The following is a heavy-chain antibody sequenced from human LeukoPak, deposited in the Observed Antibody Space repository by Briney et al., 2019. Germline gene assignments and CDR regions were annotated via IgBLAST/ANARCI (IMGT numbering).Heavy chain of an antibody. J-gene: IGHJ3*02. CDR3: ARGRITMIVVVITKDAFDI. V-gene: IGHV1-69*01. Sequence: SVKVSCKASGGTFSSYAISWVRQAPGQGLEWMGGIIPIFGTANYAQKFQGRVTITADGSTSTAYMELSSLRSEDTAVYYCARGRITMIVVVITKDAFDIWGQGTMVTVSS. D-gene: IGHD3-22*01. CDR2: IIPIFGTA. CDR1: GGTFSSYA.